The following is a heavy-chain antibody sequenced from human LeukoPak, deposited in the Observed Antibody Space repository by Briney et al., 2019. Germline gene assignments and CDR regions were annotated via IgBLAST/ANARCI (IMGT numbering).Heavy chain of an antibody. J-gene: IGHJ4*02. CDR3: AREYYYGDYIDS. Sequence: GGSLRLSCAASGFTFSSYEMNWVRQAPGKGLEWISYISASGSTIYYADSGKGRFTISRDNAKNSLYLQMNSLRAEDTAVYYCAREYYYGDYIDSWGQGTLVTVSS. CDR2: ISASGSTI. V-gene: IGHV3-48*03. D-gene: IGHD4-17*01. CDR1: GFTFSSYE.